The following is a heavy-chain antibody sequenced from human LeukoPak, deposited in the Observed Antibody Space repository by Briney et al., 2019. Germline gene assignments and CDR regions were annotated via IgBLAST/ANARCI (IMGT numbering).Heavy chain of an antibody. CDR1: GFTFSSYE. CDR2: ISSSGSTI. Sequence: PGGSLRLSCAASGFTFSSYEMNWVRQAPGKGLEWVSYISSSGSTIYYADSVKGRFTISRDNAKNSLYLQMNSLRAEDTALYYCARDYFVYDSSDYYPFDYWGQGTLVTVSS. J-gene: IGHJ4*02. V-gene: IGHV3-48*03. D-gene: IGHD3-22*01. CDR3: ARDYFVYDSSDYYPFDY.